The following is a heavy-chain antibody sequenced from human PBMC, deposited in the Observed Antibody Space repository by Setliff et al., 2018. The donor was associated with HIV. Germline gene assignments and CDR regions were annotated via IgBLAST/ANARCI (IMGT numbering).Heavy chain of an antibody. CDR1: GGSLSDYY. D-gene: IGHD2-21*01. V-gene: IGHV4-34*01. CDR3: ARVPVAGANWFDP. Sequence: SETLSLTCAVYGGSLSDYYWTWIRQPPGKGLEWIGEINHSGSTNYKESLKSRVTMSVDTSNNHFSLKLISVTAADQGVYYCARVPVAGANWFDPWGLGTLVTVSS. J-gene: IGHJ5*02. CDR2: INHSGST.